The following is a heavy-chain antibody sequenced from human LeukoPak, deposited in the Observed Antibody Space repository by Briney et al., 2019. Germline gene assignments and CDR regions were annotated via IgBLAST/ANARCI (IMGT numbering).Heavy chain of an antibody. J-gene: IGHJ4*02. CDR1: GFTFASYA. V-gene: IGHV3-23*05. CDR3: ARSVPDYTRFDY. CDR2: FKTKYSQV. D-gene: IGHD4-11*01. Sequence: GGSLRLSCAASGFTFASYAMNWVRQAPWKGLEWFSTFKTKYSQVYYAESVRGRFTISTDNSEKTVYLQMNSLRAEDTALYYCARSVPDYTRFDYWGQGALVTVSS.